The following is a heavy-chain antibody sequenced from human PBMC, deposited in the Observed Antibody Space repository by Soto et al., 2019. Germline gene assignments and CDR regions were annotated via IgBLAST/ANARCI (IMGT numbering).Heavy chain of an antibody. Sequence: QVDLIQSWAEVKKPGSSVKVSCKAAGGTFNTYTLIWVRQAPGHGLEWMGRIIPMVTVTNSAQKFQGRLTLTADKSTGTAFMELTSLRSDDTAVYYCSIGSWSAETFDVWGQGTTVTVSS. CDR3: SIGSWSAETFDV. CDR2: IIPMVTVT. J-gene: IGHJ3*01. D-gene: IGHD2-2*01. V-gene: IGHV1-69*02. CDR1: GGTFNTYT.